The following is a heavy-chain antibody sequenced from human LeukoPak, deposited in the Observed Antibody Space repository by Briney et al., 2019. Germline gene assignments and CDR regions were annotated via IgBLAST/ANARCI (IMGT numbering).Heavy chain of an antibody. J-gene: IGHJ5*02. Sequence: SVKVSCKASGYTFTSYGISWVRQAPGQGLEWMGWISAYNGNTNYAQKLQGRVTMTTDTSTSTACMELRSLRSDDTAVYYCARDLNCSGGSCYSGWFDPWGQGTLVTVSS. CDR1: GYTFTSYG. V-gene: IGHV1-18*01. CDR3: ARDLNCSGGSCYSGWFDP. CDR2: ISAYNGNT. D-gene: IGHD2-15*01.